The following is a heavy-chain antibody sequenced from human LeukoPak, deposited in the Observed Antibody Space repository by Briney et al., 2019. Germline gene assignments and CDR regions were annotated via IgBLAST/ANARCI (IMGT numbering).Heavy chain of an antibody. CDR3: ARGTYYDFWSGYYTGDAHFDY. J-gene: IGHJ4*02. D-gene: IGHD3-3*01. CDR2: TSAYNGNT. Sequence: ASVKVSCKASGYTFTSYGISWVRQAPGQGLEWMGWTSAYNGNTNYAQKLQGRVTMTTDTSTSTAYMELRSLRSDDTAVYYCARGTYYDFWSGYYTGDAHFDYWGQGTLVTVSS. V-gene: IGHV1-18*01. CDR1: GYTFTSYG.